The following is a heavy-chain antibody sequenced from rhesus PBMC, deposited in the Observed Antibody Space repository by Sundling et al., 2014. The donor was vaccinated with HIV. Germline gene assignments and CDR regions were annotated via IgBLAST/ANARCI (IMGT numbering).Heavy chain of an antibody. Sequence: QVQLRESGPAIVKPSETLSLTCAVSGGPINSRNWWSWIRQSPEKGLEWIGAIYGNIGNSEYNPSLKSRVVISKDTSKNQFSLRLRSVTAADTAVYYCAADAPSRGQSNRGYQLLAEKQHFEFWGQGALVTVSS. CDR3: AADAPSRGQSNRGYQLLAEKQHFEF. CDR1: GGPINSRNW. V-gene: IGHV4-93*01. J-gene: IGHJ1*01. D-gene: IGHD3-28*01. CDR2: IYGNIGNS.